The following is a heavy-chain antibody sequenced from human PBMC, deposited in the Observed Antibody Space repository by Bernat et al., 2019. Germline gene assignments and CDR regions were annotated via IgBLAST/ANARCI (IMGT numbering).Heavy chain of an antibody. CDR3: ARDLMTTKGMGV. D-gene: IGHD4-17*01. V-gene: IGHV3-66*01. J-gene: IGHJ6*02. Sequence: EVQLLESGGGLVQPGGSLRLSCAASGFTFSSYAMSWVRQAPGKGLEWVSVIYSGGSTYYADSVKGRFTISRDNSKNTLYLQMSSLRAEDTAVYYCARDLMTTKGMGVWGQGTTVAVSS. CDR1: GFTFSSYA. CDR2: IYSGGST.